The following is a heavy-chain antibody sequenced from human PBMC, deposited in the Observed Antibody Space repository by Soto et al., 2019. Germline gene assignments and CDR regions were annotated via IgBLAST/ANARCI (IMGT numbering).Heavy chain of an antibody. V-gene: IGHV1-69*02. D-gene: IGHD2-21*02. CDR1: GGTFSSYT. CDR2: IIPILGIA. Sequence: GASVKVSCKASGGTFSSYTISWVRQAPGQGLEWTGRIIPILGIANYAQKFQGRVTITADKSTSTAYMELSSLRSEDTAVYYCAISAVTAVERQRIMDVWGQGTTVTVSS. CDR3: AISAVTAVERQRIMDV. J-gene: IGHJ6*02.